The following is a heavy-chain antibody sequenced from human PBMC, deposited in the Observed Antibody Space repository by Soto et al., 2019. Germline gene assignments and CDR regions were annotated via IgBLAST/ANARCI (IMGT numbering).Heavy chain of an antibody. CDR2: IYHSGST. J-gene: IGHJ5*02. Sequence: SETLSLTCAVSGGSISSGGYSWSWIRQPPGKGLEWIGYIYHSGSTYYNPSLKSRVTISVDRSKNQFSLKLSSVTAADTAVYYCARVRLGYCISTSCHNWFDPWGQGTVVTVSS. CDR1: GGSISSGGYS. V-gene: IGHV4-30-2*01. CDR3: ARVRLGYCISTSCHNWFDP. D-gene: IGHD2-2*01.